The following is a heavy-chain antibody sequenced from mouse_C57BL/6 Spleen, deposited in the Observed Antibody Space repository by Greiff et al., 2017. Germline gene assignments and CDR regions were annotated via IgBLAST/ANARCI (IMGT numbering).Heavy chain of an antibody. CDR1: GYTFTSYW. V-gene: IGHV1-64*01. CDR3: ASLVTGGY. Sequence: QVQLQQPRAELVKPGASVKLSCKASGYTFTSYWMPWVKQRPGQGLEWIGMIHPNSGSTNYNETFKSQATLTVDKSSSTAYMQVSSLTSADSSVYSCASLVTGGYWAQGATPTVSS. J-gene: IGHJ2*01. CDR2: IHPNSGST. D-gene: IGHD2-2*01.